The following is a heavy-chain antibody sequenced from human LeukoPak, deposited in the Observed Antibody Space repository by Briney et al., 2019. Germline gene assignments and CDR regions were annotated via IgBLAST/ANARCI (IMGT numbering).Heavy chain of an antibody. CDR3: ARRPGLERYYFDY. V-gene: IGHV3-23*01. CDR1: GFTFSSYA. Sequence: PGGSLRLSCAASGFTFSSYAMSWVRQAPGKGLQWVSTISGSGGSTYYADSVKGRFIISRDNSKSTLYLQMNSLRAEDTAVYYCARRPGLERYYFDYWGQGTLVTVSS. D-gene: IGHD1-1*01. CDR2: ISGSGGST. J-gene: IGHJ4*02.